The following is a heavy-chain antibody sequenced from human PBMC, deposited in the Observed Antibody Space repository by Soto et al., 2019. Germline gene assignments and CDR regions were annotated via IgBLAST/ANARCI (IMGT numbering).Heavy chain of an antibody. CDR3: ARYYYRKDV. V-gene: IGHV3-33*01. Sequence: QVQLVESGGGVVQPGRSLRLSCAASGFTFSSYGMHWVRQAPGKGLEWVAVIWYDGSNKYYADSVKGRFTISRDNSKNRLQQKINSVRAEDRAVYYWARYYYRKDVSGQGTTVTVSS. CDR2: IWYDGSNK. CDR1: GFTFSSYG. J-gene: IGHJ6*02.